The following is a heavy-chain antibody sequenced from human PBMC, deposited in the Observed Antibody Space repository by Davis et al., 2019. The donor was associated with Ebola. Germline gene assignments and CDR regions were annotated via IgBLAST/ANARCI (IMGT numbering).Heavy chain of an antibody. Sequence: SETLSLTCTVSGGSTSSYYWSWIRQPPGKGLEWIGSIYYSGSTNYNPSLKSRVTISVDTSKNQFSLKLSSVTAADTAVYYCARSTRLVAAARGFGYWGQGTLVTVSS. J-gene: IGHJ4*02. CDR2: IYYSGST. V-gene: IGHV4-59*01. CDR1: GGSTSSYY. D-gene: IGHD6-13*01. CDR3: ARSTRLVAAARGFGY.